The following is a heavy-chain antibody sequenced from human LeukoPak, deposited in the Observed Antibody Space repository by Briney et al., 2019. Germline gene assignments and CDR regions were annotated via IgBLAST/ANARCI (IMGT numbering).Heavy chain of an antibody. Sequence: RAGGSLRLSCAASGFTFTSYAMGWVRQAPGKGLEWVSAITGSGGTTYYADFVKGRFTISRDNSKNTLYLQMNGLRVEDTAVYYCAKMQGYFDYWGQGTLVTVSS. CDR1: GFTFTSYA. CDR2: ITGSGGTT. V-gene: IGHV3-23*01. CDR3: AKMQGYFDY. J-gene: IGHJ4*02.